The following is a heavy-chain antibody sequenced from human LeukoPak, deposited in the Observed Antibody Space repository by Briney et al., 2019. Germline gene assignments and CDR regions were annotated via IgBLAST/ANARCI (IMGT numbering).Heavy chain of an antibody. CDR1: GGSISSYY. CDR2: IYYSGST. D-gene: IGHD3-10*01. CDR3: ARQGARFGELLSFYAMDV. Sequence: SETLSLTCTVSGGSISSYYWSWIRQPPGKGLQWIGYIYYSGSTNYNPSLKSRVTISVDTSKNQFSLRLSSVTAADTAVYYCARQGARFGELLSFYAMDVWGQGTTVTVSS. J-gene: IGHJ6*02. V-gene: IGHV4-59*08.